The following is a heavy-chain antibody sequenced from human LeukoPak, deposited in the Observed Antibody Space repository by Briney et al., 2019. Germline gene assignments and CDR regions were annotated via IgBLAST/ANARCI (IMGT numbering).Heavy chain of an antibody. V-gene: IGHV3-9*03. J-gene: IGHJ3*02. CDR2: ISWNSGSI. Sequence: GGSLRLSCAASGLTFSSYWMHWVRQAPGKGLEWVSGISWNSGSIGYADSVKGRFTISRDNAKNSLYLQMNSLRAEDMALYYCAKAYIAAAAPGAFDIWGQGTMVTVSS. CDR3: AKAYIAAAAPGAFDI. D-gene: IGHD6-13*01. CDR1: GLTFSSYW.